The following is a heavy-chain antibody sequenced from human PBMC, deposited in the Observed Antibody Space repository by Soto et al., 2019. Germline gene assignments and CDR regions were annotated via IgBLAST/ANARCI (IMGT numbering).Heavy chain of an antibody. CDR2: IKGTTGGGAP. CDR3: SAGIYDSGGCDH. D-gene: IGHD3-22*01. CDR1: GFTFRSYW. Sequence: GGSLRLSCAASGFTFRSYWMHWVRQAPGKGLEWVGRIKGTTGGGAPEYAAPVRGRFSISRDASKTTLYLDMNSLKAEDTAVYYCSAGIYDSGGCDHWGQGTLVTVSS. V-gene: IGHV3-15*07. J-gene: IGHJ5*02.